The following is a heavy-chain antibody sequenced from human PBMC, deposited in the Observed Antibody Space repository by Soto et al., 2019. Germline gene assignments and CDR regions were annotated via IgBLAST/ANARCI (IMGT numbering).Heavy chain of an antibody. J-gene: IGHJ5*02. CDR1: GGSISSYY. Sequence: SETLSLTCTVSGGSISSYYWSWIRQPPGKGLEWIGYIYYSGSTNYNPSLKSRVTISVDTSKNQFSLKLSSVTAADTAVYYCARGGMAAADPNWFDPWGQGTQVTVSS. V-gene: IGHV4-59*01. CDR2: IYYSGST. D-gene: IGHD6-13*01. CDR3: ARGGMAAADPNWFDP.